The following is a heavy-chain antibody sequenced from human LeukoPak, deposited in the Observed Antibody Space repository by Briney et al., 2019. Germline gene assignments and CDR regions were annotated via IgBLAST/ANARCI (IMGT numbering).Heavy chain of an antibody. Sequence: GRSLRLSCSGPGFTFVYYTLTWVRRAPGGGLEWVEFIIGKAYGGTTEYAESVKGRFTISRDDSKRVAYLQMNSLKTEDTGVYFCTRDRPSYSNYVGDYGMDVWGQGTAVTVSS. V-gene: IGHV3-49*04. CDR1: GFTFVYYT. D-gene: IGHD4-11*01. J-gene: IGHJ6*02. CDR3: TRDRPSYSNYVGDYGMDV. CDR2: IIGKAYGGTT.